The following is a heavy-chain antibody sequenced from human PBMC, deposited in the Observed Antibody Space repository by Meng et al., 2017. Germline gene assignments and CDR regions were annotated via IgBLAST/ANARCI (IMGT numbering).Heavy chain of an antibody. V-gene: IGHV3-48*03. CDR2: ISSSGSTI. Sequence: GGSLRLSCAASGFTFSSYEMNWVRQAPGKGLEWVSYISSSGSTIYYADSVKGRFTISRDNAKNSLYLQMNSLRAEDTAVYYCASGGHIYGDYDFDYWGQGTLVTVSS. J-gene: IGHJ4*02. CDR3: ASGGHIYGDYDFDY. D-gene: IGHD4-17*01. CDR1: GFTFSSYE.